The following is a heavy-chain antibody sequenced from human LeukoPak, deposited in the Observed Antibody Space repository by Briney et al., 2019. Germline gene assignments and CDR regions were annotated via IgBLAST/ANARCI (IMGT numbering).Heavy chain of an antibody. CDR2: IYYSGST. V-gene: IGHV4-39*01. Sequence: SETLSLTCTVSGGSISSSSYYWSWIRQHPGKGLEWIGYIYYSGSTYYNPSLKSRVTISVDTSKNQFSLKLSSVTAADTAVYYCARHMKRGRDYYDSSGYSNRPFDYWGQGTLVTVSS. J-gene: IGHJ4*02. CDR3: ARHMKRGRDYYDSSGYSNRPFDY. D-gene: IGHD3-22*01. CDR1: GGSISSSSYY.